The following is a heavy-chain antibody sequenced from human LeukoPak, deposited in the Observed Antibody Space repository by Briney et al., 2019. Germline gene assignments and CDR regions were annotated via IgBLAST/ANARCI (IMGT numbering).Heavy chain of an antibody. CDR3: ARDEDSSGWPSFDY. J-gene: IGHJ4*02. CDR2: ISSSSSYI. CDR1: GFTFSSYS. V-gene: IGHV3-21*01. D-gene: IGHD6-19*01. Sequence: GGSLRLSCAASGFTFSSYSMNWVRQAPGKGLEWVSSISSSSSYIYYADSVKGRFTISRDNAKNSLYLQMNSLRAEDTAVYYCARDEDSSGWPSFDYWGQGTLATVSS.